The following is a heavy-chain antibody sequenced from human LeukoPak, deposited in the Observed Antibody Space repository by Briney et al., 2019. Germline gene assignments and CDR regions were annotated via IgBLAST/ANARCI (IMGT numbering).Heavy chain of an antibody. CDR3: LFSTSGGY. CDR2: IIPIFGTA. J-gene: IGHJ4*02. Sequence: SVKVSCKASGYTVTSYYMHWVRQAPGQGLEWMGGIIPIFGTANYAQKFQGRVTITADESTSTAYMELSSLRSEDTAVYYCLFSTSGGYWGQGTLVTVSS. CDR1: GYTVTSYY. V-gene: IGHV1-69*13. D-gene: IGHD2-2*01.